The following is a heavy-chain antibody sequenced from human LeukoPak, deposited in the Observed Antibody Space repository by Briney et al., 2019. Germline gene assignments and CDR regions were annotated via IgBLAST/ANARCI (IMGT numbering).Heavy chain of an antibody. CDR2: INYRGGST. CDR1: GFSISSNG. D-gene: IGHD6-13*01. Sequence: GGSLRLSCASSGFSISSNGMTWVRQAPGKGLEWVSSINYRGGSTYYADSVKGRFTISRDKSKNTLYLQMNSLRADDTALYYCAEGRAYSSSWYGCSTPWGQGTLVTVSS. J-gene: IGHJ5*02. V-gene: IGHV3-23*01. CDR3: AEGRAYSSSWYGCSTP.